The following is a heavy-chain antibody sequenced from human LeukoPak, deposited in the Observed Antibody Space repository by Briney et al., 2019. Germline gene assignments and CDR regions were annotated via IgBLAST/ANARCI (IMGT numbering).Heavy chain of an antibody. CDR1: GFTFSSYS. Sequence: GGSLRLSCAASGFTFSSYSMNWVRQAPGKGLEWVSSISSSSSYIYYADSVKGRFTISRDNAKNSLYLQMNSLRAEDTAVYYCARDGDSGYDWSYFDYWGQGTLVTVSS. CDR2: ISSSSSYI. CDR3: ARDGDSGYDWSYFDY. D-gene: IGHD5-12*01. J-gene: IGHJ4*02. V-gene: IGHV3-21*01.